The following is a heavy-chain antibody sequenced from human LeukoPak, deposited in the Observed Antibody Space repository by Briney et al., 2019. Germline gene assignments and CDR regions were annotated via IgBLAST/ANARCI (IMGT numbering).Heavy chain of an antibody. V-gene: IGHV4-39*01. CDR3: ARHVWGSYRYFDY. Sequence: SETLSLTCTVSGGPISSSSYYWGWIRQPPGKGLEWIGSIYYSGSTYYNPSLKSRVTISADTSKNQFSLKLSSVTAADTAVYYCARHVWGSYRYFDYWGQGTLVTVSS. CDR2: IYYSGST. J-gene: IGHJ4*02. CDR1: GGPISSSSYY. D-gene: IGHD3-16*02.